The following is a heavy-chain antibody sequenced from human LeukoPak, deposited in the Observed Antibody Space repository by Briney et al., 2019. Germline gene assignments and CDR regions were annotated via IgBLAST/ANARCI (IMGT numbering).Heavy chain of an antibody. CDR3: AKDFPSSGYYPDAFDI. J-gene: IGHJ3*02. CDR1: GFTFSSYG. Sequence: GGSLRLSCAASGFTFSSYGMHWVRQAPGKGLEWVAFIRYDGSNKYYADYVKGRFTISRDNSKNTLYLQMNSLRAEDTAVYYCAKDFPSSGYYPDAFDIWGQGTMVTVSS. CDR2: IRYDGSNK. D-gene: IGHD3-22*01. V-gene: IGHV3-30*02.